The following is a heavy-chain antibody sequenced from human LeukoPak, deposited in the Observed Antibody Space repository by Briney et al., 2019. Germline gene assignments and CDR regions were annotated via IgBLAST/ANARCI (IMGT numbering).Heavy chain of an antibody. V-gene: IGHV6-1*01. J-gene: IGHJ6*03. D-gene: IGHD6-19*01. Sequence: SQTLSLTCGISGDSVSSNSAAWNWIRQSPSRGLEWLGRTYYRSKWYTDYAVSVEGRITINPDTSKNQFSLQLNSVTPEDTAVYYCARARSGSSGWYQMGARYYYMDVWGKGTTVTVSS. CDR1: GDSVSSNSAA. CDR2: TYYRSKWYT. CDR3: ARARSGSSGWYQMGARYYYMDV.